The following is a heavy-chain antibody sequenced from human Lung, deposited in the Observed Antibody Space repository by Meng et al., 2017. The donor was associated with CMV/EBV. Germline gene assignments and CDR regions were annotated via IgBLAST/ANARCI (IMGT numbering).Heavy chain of an antibody. J-gene: IGHJ6*02. Sequence: SCAASGFTFDDFAMHWVRQIPGEGLEWVSGISGNTGFIGYADSVKGRFTISRDNAKKTLTLQMNILTVEDTALYYCAKGGGERVTFDAMDVGCQGTTGT. V-gene: IGHV3-9*01. CDR3: AKGGGERVTFDAMDV. CDR2: ISGNTGFI. CDR1: GFTFDDFA. D-gene: IGHD2-21*02.